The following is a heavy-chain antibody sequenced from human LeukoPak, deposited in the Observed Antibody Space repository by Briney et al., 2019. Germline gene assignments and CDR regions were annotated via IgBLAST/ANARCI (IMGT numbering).Heavy chain of an antibody. Sequence: PSETLSLTCTVSGGSISHYYWSWIRQPPGKGLEWIGYIYYSGSTNYNPSLKSRVTISVDTSKNQFSLKLSSVTAADTAVYYCARFGDYDYVWGPGRFDPWGQGTLVTVSS. J-gene: IGHJ5*02. CDR1: GGSISHYY. CDR3: ARFGDYDYVWGPGRFDP. D-gene: IGHD3-16*01. V-gene: IGHV4-59*01. CDR2: IYYSGST.